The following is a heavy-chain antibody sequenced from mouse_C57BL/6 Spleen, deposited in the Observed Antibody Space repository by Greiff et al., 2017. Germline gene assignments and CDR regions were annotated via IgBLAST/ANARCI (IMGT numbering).Heavy chain of an antibody. J-gene: IGHJ2*01. CDR3: ARENYGFDY. CDR2: INPNNGGT. D-gene: IGHD1-1*02. V-gene: IGHV1-26*01. CDR1: GYTFTDYY. Sequence: VQLQQSGPELVKPGASVKISCKPSGYTFTDYYMNWVKQSHGKSLEWIGDINPNNGGTSYNQKFKGKATLTVDKSSSTAYMELRSLTSEDSAVYYCARENYGFDYWGQGTTLTVSS.